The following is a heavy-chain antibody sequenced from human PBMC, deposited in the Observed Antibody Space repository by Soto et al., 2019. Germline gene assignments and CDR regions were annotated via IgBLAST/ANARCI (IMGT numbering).Heavy chain of an antibody. Sequence: SETLSLTCTVSGGSISNSYWSWIRQSPGKGLEWIGYIYSNGNTNYNPSLNSRLTISIDPSKNQFSLQLSSLSAADTAVYYCARHSPAFTYGSGQWDVWGQGTTVTVSS. CDR1: GGSISNSY. V-gene: IGHV4-59*08. D-gene: IGHD3-10*01. CDR2: IYSNGNT. CDR3: ARHSPAFTYGSGQWDV. J-gene: IGHJ6*02.